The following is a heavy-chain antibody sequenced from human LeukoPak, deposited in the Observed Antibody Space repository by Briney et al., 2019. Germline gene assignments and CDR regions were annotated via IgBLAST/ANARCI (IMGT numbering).Heavy chain of an antibody. D-gene: IGHD3-10*01. J-gene: IGHJ4*02. CDR1: GLTFSDEY. CDR2: ISNTGDFI. V-gene: IGHV3-11*01. Sequence: GGSLRLSCAASGLTFSDEYMSWIRQAPGKGLEWVSYISNTGDFIAYADSVKGRFTVSRDNAKNSLYLQMNSLRAEDAAAYYCVRARGAGPGAHFDYWGQGTLVTVSS. CDR3: VRARGAGPGAHFDY.